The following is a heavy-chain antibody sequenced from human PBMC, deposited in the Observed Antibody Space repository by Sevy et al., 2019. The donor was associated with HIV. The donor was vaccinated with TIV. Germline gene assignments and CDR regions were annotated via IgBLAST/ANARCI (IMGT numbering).Heavy chain of an antibody. V-gene: IGHV3-21*01. Sequence: GGSLRLSCVASGFTFSTYSMNWVRQAPGKGLEWVSSISGSSSDIFYADSVKGRFTISRDNAKNSLYLQMNSLRAEDTAVYYCARDGSAYGSGIPDYWGQGTLVTVSS. CDR3: ARDGSAYGSGIPDY. CDR2: ISGSSSDI. CDR1: GFTFSTYS. D-gene: IGHD3-10*01. J-gene: IGHJ4*02.